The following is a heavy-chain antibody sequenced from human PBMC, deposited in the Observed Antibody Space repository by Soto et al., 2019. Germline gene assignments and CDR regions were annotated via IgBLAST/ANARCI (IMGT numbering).Heavy chain of an antibody. CDR3: ARGGYYDSSGYSYYFDY. D-gene: IGHD3-22*01. CDR1: GFTFSSYD. CDR2: IGTAGDT. Sequence: EVQLVESGGGLVQPGGSLRLSCAASGFTFSSYDMHWVRQVTGKGLEWVSAIGTAGDTYYPGSVKGRFTISRENAKNSLYLQMNSLRAGDTAVYYCARGGYYDSSGYSYYFDYWGQGTLVTVSS. J-gene: IGHJ4*02. V-gene: IGHV3-13*01.